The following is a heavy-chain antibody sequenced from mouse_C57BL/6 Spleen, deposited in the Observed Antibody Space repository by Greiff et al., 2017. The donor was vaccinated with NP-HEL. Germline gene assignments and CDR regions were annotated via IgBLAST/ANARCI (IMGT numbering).Heavy chain of an antibody. V-gene: IGHV1-59*01. CDR3: ARGDGPNAGYFDY. J-gene: IGHJ2*01. CDR2: IDPSDSYT. Sequence: VQLQQPGAELVRPGTSVKLSCKASGYTFTSYWMHWVKQRPGQGLEWIGVIDPSDSYTNYNQKFKGKATLTVDTSSSTAYMQLSSLTSEDSAVYYCARGDGPNAGYFDYWGQGTTLTVSS. D-gene: IGHD2-3*01. CDR1: GYTFTSYW.